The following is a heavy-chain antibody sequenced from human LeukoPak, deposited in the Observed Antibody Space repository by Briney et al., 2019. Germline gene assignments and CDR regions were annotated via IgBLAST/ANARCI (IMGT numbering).Heavy chain of an antibody. Sequence: SETLSFTCTVSGGSISSYYWSWIRQPPGKGLEWIGYIYTSGSTNYNPSLKSRVTISVDTSKNQFSLKLSSVTAADTAVYYCARRGSTALFDYWGQGTLVTVSS. CDR3: ARRGSTALFDY. CDR2: IYTSGST. D-gene: IGHD6-13*01. CDR1: GGSISSYY. J-gene: IGHJ4*02. V-gene: IGHV4-4*09.